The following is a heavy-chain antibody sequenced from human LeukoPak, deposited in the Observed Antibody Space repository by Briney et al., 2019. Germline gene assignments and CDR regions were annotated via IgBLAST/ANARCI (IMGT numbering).Heavy chain of an antibody. J-gene: IGHJ4*02. D-gene: IGHD3-22*01. Sequence: ASVKVSCQASGYTFPSYDINWVRQATGQGLGWMGWMNPNSGNTGYAQKFQGRVTMTRNTSISTAYMELSSLRSEDTAVYYCARGPHYYDSSGNFDYWGQGTLVTVSS. V-gene: IGHV1-8*01. CDR1: GYTFPSYD. CDR3: ARGPHYYDSSGNFDY. CDR2: MNPNSGNT.